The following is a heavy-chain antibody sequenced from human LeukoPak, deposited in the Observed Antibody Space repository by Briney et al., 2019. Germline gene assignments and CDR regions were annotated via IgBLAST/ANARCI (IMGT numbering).Heavy chain of an antibody. CDR2: ADHSGSR. D-gene: IGHD6-6*01. Sequence: SETLSLTCTVSGGSFSGSYWTWIRQTPEKGLEWIGEADHSGSRNCSPSLRGRVTISVDTSKNQFSLKLTSLTAADTAVYYCARGGAARLHFQNWGQGTLVTVSS. J-gene: IGHJ1*01. CDR3: ARGGAARLHFQN. V-gene: IGHV4-34*01. CDR1: GGSFSGSY.